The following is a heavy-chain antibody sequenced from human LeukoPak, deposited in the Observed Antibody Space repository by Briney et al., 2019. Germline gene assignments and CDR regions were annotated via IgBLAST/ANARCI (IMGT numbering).Heavy chain of an antibody. J-gene: IGHJ4*02. V-gene: IGHV3-15*01. CDR1: GFTFSNAW. CDR3: TTVRMGPASDY. Sequence: GGSLRLSCAASGFTFSNAWMSWVRQAPGKGLEWVGSIKSKTDGGTTDYAAPVKGRFTISRDDSKNTLYLQMNSLKTEHPAVYYCTTVRMGPASDYWGQGTLVTVSS. D-gene: IGHD2-15*01. CDR2: IKSKTDGGTT.